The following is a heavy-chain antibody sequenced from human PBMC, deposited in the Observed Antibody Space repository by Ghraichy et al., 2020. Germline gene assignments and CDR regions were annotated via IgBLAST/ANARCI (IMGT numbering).Heavy chain of an antibody. D-gene: IGHD3-3*01. Sequence: GVLNISCAASGFTFRDYAMTWVRQAPGKGLEWVSSITDSGYNTYYADSVKGRFTISRDNSRNTLSLQMNSLRAEDEAIYYCAKDMVVLRTLEWLLFFDAWGQGSLVTVSS. CDR1: GFTFRDYA. CDR2: ITDSGYNT. CDR3: AKDMVVLRTLEWLLFFDA. V-gene: IGHV3-23*01. J-gene: IGHJ5*02.